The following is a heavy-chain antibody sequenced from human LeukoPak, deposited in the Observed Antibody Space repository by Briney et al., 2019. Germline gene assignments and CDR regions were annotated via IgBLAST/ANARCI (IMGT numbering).Heavy chain of an antibody. Sequence: ASVKVSCKASGYTFTSYGISWVRQAPGQGLGRMGWISAYNGNTNYAQKLQGRATMTTDTSTSKAYMKPRSLRTDDTTVYDSARYYGDYGDYSYYMDVWGKGTTVTVSS. CDR2: ISAYNGNT. J-gene: IGHJ6*03. V-gene: IGHV1-18*01. CDR3: ARYYGDYGDYSYYMDV. D-gene: IGHD4-17*01. CDR1: GYTFTSYG.